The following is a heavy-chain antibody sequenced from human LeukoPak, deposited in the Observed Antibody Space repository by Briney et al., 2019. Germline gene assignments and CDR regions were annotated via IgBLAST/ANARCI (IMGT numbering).Heavy chain of an antibody. J-gene: IGHJ4*02. Sequence: SETLSLTCAVYGGSFSGYYWSWIRQPPGKGLEWIGEINHSGSTNYNPSLKSRVTISVDTSKNQFSLKLSSVTAADTAVYYCAHYSGSYLGIDYWGQGTLVTVSS. CDR1: GGSFSGYY. D-gene: IGHD1-26*01. CDR3: AHYSGSYLGIDY. V-gene: IGHV4-34*01. CDR2: INHSGST.